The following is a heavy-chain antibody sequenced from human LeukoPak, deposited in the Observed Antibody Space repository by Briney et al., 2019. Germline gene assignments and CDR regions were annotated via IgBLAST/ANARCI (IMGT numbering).Heavy chain of an antibody. V-gene: IGHV3-66*02. CDR2: IYTGGNT. Sequence: GGSLRLTCVASEFRFGRDWISWVRQAPGKGLEWVSVIYTGGNTYYADSVKGRFTISRDNSKNTLYLQMSSLRAEDTAVYYWARGGGNDAFDIWGQGTMVTVSS. J-gene: IGHJ3*02. D-gene: IGHD3-16*01. CDR1: EFRFGRDW. CDR3: ARGGGNDAFDI.